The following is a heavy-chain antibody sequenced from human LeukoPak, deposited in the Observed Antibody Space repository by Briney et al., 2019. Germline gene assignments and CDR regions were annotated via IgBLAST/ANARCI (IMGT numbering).Heavy chain of an antibody. J-gene: IGHJ4*02. Sequence: GASVKVSCKASGYTFTGYYMHWVLQAPGQGLEWMGWINPNSGGTNYAQKFQGRVTMTRDTSISTAYMELSRLRSDDTAVYYCARDWAITMIVVADDYWGQGTLVTVSS. V-gene: IGHV1-2*02. CDR1: GYTFTGYY. CDR3: ARDWAITMIVVADDY. D-gene: IGHD3-22*01. CDR2: INPNSGGT.